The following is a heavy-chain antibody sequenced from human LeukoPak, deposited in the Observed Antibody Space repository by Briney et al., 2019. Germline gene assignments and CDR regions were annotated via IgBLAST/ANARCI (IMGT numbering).Heavy chain of an antibody. J-gene: IGHJ4*02. V-gene: IGHV4-39*01. CDR2: IYYSGST. Sequence: PSETLSLTCTVSGGSISSSSYYWGWIRQPPGKGLEWIGSIYYSGSTYYNPSLKSRVTISVDTSKNQFSLKLSSVTAADTAVYYCARIIGETYYDFWSGYKKVYYFDYWGQGTLVTVSS. CDR3: ARIIGETYYDFWSGYKKVYYFDY. D-gene: IGHD3-3*01. CDR1: GGSISSSSYY.